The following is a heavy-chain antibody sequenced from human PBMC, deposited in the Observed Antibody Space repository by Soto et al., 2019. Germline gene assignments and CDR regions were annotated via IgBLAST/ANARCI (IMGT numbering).Heavy chain of an antibody. CDR1: GGSFSGYY. V-gene: IGHV4-34*01. D-gene: IGHD3-10*01. CDR2: INNSGST. Sequence: QVQLQQWGAGLLKPSETLSLTCAVYGGSFSGYYWSWIRQPPGKGLEWIGEINNSGSTNYNPSLKSRVTISVDTSKNQFSLKLSSVTAADTAVYYCARGRGFGGWFGSRFDYWGQGTLVTVSS. CDR3: ARGRGFGGWFGSRFDY. J-gene: IGHJ4*02.